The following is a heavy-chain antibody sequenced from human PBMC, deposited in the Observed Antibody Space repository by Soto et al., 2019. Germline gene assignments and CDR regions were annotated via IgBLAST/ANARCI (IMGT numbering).Heavy chain of an antibody. CDR1: GGTFSSYA. Sequence: GASVKVSCKASGGTFSSYAISWVRQAPGQGLEWMGGIIPIFGTANYAQKFQGRVTITADESTSTAYMELSSLRSEDTAVYYCAREVGDAAYFDYWGQVPLVTVSS. D-gene: IGHD6-25*01. CDR3: AREVGDAAYFDY. J-gene: IGHJ4*02. V-gene: IGHV1-69*13. CDR2: IIPIFGTA.